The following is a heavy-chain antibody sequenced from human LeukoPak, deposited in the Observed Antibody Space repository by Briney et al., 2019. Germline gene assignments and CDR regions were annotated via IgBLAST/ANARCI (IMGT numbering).Heavy chain of an antibody. V-gene: IGHV3-30*02. CDR1: GFIFSSYG. CDR3: AKNPGAKGYYFDY. CDR2: IRYDGSNK. J-gene: IGHJ4*02. Sequence: GGSLRLSCAASGFIFSSYGMHWVRQAPGKGLEWVAFIRYDGSNKYYADSVKGRFTISRDNFKNTLYLQMNSLRAEDTAVYYCAKNPGAKGYYFDYWGQGTLVTVSS.